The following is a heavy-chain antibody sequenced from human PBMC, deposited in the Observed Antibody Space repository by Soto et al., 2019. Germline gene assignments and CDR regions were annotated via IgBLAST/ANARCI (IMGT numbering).Heavy chain of an antibody. V-gene: IGHV3-23*01. CDR3: AKDSGWSDYYYFDY. J-gene: IGHJ4*02. CDR1: GFSFGSYA. Sequence: GGSLRLSCAASGFSFGSYAMTWVRQAPGKGLEWVSAISGSGGSTYYADSVKGRFTISRDNSKNTLYLQMKSLRAEDTAVYYCAKDSGWSDYYYFDYWSQGTLVTVSS. D-gene: IGHD6-19*01. CDR2: ISGSGGST.